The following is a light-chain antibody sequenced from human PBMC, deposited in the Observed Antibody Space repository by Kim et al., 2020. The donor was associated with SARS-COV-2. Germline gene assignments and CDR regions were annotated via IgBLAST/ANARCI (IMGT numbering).Light chain of an antibody. CDR1: KLGDKY. Sequence: SYELTQPPSVSVSPGQTASITCSGDKLGDKYACWYQQKPGQSPVLVIYQDNKRPSGIPERFSGSNSGNTATLTISGTQAMDEADYYCQAWDSSTVVFGGGTQLTVI. CDR3: QAWDSSTVV. CDR2: QDN. V-gene: IGLV3-1*01. J-gene: IGLJ2*01.